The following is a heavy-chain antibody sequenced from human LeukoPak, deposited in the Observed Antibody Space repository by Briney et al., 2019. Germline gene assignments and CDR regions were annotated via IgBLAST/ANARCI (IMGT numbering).Heavy chain of an antibody. J-gene: IGHJ4*02. V-gene: IGHV3-30*03. Sequence: GRSLRLSCAASGFTFSGYGMHWVRQAPGKGLECVALVSHGGRNKKYADSVKGRFTISRDDSENTLYLQMDSLRSEDTAVYYCARDWARGDSYYLDYWGRGTLVTVSS. CDR1: GFTFSGYG. D-gene: IGHD2-21*02. CDR3: ARDWARGDSYYLDY. CDR2: VSHGGRNK.